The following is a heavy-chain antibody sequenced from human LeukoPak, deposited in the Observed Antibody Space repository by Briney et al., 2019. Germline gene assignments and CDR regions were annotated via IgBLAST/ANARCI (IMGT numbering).Heavy chain of an antibody. Sequence: PSETLSLTCTVSGGSISSGGYYWSWIRQHPGKGLEWIGYIYYSGSTYYNPSLKSRVTISVVTSKNQFSLKLSSVTAADTAVYYCARDPCGGDCYSPAGYFYYWGQGTLVTVSS. CDR1: GGSISSGGYY. CDR2: IYYSGST. CDR3: ARDPCGGDCYSPAGYFYY. V-gene: IGHV4-31*03. D-gene: IGHD2-21*02. J-gene: IGHJ4*02.